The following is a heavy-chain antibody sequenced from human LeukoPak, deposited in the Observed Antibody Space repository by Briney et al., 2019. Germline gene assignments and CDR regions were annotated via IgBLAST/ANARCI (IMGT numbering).Heavy chain of an antibody. Sequence: ASVKVSCKASGYTFTSYDINWVRQATGQGLEWMGWMNPNSGNTGYAQKFQGRVTITRNTSISTAYMELSSLRSEDTAVYYCARDPRTNWNFGSYYYYYMDVWGKGTTVTVSS. CDR1: GYTFTSYD. V-gene: IGHV1-8*03. J-gene: IGHJ6*03. CDR3: ARDPRTNWNFGSYYYYYMDV. CDR2: MNPNSGNT. D-gene: IGHD1-1*01.